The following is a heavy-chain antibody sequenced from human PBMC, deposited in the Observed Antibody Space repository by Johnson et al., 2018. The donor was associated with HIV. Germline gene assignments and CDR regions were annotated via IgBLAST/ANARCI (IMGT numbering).Heavy chain of an antibody. CDR1: GFTFSSNP. CDR2: MSFDGNNR. Sequence: QVQLVESGGGVVQPGRSLRLSCAASGFTFSSNPMHWVRQAPGKGLEWVAVMSFDGNNRYYADSVKGRFTISRDNSKNTLYLQMNSLRPEDMAVYYCAREKIRAFDIWGQGTMVTVSS. J-gene: IGHJ3*02. V-gene: IGHV3-30-3*01. CDR3: AREKIRAFDI.